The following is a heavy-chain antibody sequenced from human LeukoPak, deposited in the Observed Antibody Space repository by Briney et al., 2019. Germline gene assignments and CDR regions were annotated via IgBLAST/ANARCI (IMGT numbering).Heavy chain of an antibody. Sequence: SGPTLVKPTQTLTLTCTFSGFSLSTSGVGVGWIRQPPGKALEWLALIYWDDDKRYSPSLKSRLTITKDTSKNQVVLTMTNMDPVDTATYYCAHRRRTYCYDSSGYAGPYFDYWGQGTLVTVSS. CDR2: IYWDDDK. V-gene: IGHV2-5*02. CDR1: GFSLSTSGVG. D-gene: IGHD3-22*01. CDR3: AHRRRTYCYDSSGYAGPYFDY. J-gene: IGHJ4*02.